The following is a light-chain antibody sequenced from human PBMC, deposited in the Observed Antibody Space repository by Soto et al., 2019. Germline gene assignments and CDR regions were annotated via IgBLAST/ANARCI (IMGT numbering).Light chain of an antibody. J-gene: IGKJ5*01. V-gene: IGKV3-20*01. CDR2: GAS. CDR3: QQYGSSPWIT. Sequence: EIVLTQSPGTLSLSPGERATLSCRASQSVSSSYLAWYQQKPGQAPRLLINGASSRATGIPDRFSGSWSGTDFTLTISRLEPEDFAVYYCQQYGSSPWITFGQGTRLEIK. CDR1: QSVSSSY.